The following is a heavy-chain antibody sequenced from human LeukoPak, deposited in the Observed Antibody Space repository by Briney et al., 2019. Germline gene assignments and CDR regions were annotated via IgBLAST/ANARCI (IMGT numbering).Heavy chain of an antibody. CDR1: GGTFSSYA. D-gene: IGHD3-10*01. V-gene: IGHV1-69*05. CDR3: AFSMASFYYYYYYMDV. CDR2: IIPIFGTA. J-gene: IGHJ6*03. Sequence: ASVKVSCKASGGTFSSYAISWVRQAPGQGLEWMGGIIPIFGTANYAQNFQGRVTITTDESTSTAYMELSSLRSEDTAVYYCAFSMASFYYYYYYMDVWGKGTTVTVSS.